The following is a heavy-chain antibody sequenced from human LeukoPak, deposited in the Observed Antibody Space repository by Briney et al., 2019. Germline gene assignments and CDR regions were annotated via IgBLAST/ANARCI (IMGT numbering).Heavy chain of an antibody. CDR1: GGSISSGSYY. V-gene: IGHV4-61*02. CDR3: ATPGDFDY. Sequence: PSETLSLTCTVSGGSISSGSYYWSWIRQPAGKGLEWIGRIYTSGSTNYNPSLKSRVTISVDTSKNQFSLKLSSVTAADTAVYYCATPGDFDYWGQGTLVTVSS. J-gene: IGHJ4*02. CDR2: IYTSGST. D-gene: IGHD3-10*01.